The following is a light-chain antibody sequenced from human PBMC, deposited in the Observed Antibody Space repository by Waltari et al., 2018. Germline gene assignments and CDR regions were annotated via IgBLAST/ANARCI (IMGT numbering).Light chain of an antibody. CDR2: EDN. J-gene: IGLJ3*02. CDR3: CSYAGSAIWV. CDR1: SSDVVSYNL. V-gene: IGLV2-23*01. Sequence: QSALTQPASVSGSPGQSITISCTGTSSDVVSYNLVSWYQQHPGKAPKLMIYEDNKRPSGVSNRFSGSKSGNTASLTISGLQAEDEADYYCCSYAGSAIWVFGGGTKLTVL.